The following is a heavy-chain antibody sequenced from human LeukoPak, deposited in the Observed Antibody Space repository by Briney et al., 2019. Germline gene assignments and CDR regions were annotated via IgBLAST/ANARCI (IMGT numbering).Heavy chain of an antibody. CDR3: ARGGTFVSDY. CDR1: GFTFSTFW. J-gene: IGHJ4*02. Sequence: GGSLRLSCAASGFTFSTFWMSWVRQAPGKGLEWVANIKEDGSEKYYVDSVKGRFTVSRDNAKNSLYLQMDSLRAEDTAVYYCARGGTFVSDYWGQGTLVTVSS. CDR2: IKEDGSEK. V-gene: IGHV3-7*01. D-gene: IGHD2/OR15-2a*01.